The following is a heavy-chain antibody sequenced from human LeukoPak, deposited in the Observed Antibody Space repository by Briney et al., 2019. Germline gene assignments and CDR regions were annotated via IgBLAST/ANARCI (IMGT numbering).Heavy chain of an antibody. D-gene: IGHD4-17*01. J-gene: IGHJ4*02. Sequence: GGSLRLSCEVSGFTFSSYVMSWVRQAPGKGLEWVSGILGSGGHTYYADSVKGRFTISRGNSKNTLYLEMNSLRAEDTAVYYCAKGGGDYGSSHFDYWGQGTLVTVSS. CDR3: AKGGGDYGSSHFDY. CDR1: GFTFSSYV. V-gene: IGHV3-23*01. CDR2: ILGSGGHT.